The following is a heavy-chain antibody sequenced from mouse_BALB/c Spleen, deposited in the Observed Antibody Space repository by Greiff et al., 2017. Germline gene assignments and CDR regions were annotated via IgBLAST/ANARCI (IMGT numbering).Heavy chain of an antibody. J-gene: IGHJ2*01. CDR1: GYSFTGYY. V-gene: IGHV1S34*01. CDR2: ISCYNGAT. D-gene: IGHD1-1*01. CDR3: ARMGYGGNFYFDY. Sequence: LVKTGASVKISCKASGYSFTGYYMHWVKQSHGKSLEWIGYISCYNGATSYNQKFKVKATFTVDTSSSTAYMQFNSLTSEDSAVYYCARMGYGGNFYFDYWGQGTTLTVSS.